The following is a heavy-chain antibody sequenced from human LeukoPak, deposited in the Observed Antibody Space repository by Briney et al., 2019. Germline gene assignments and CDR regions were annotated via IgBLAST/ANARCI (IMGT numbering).Heavy chain of an antibody. V-gene: IGHV4-34*01. CDR1: GGSISSYY. D-gene: IGHD3-3*01. CDR3: ARGPSQYYDFWSGPIFDY. CDR2: INHSGST. Sequence: SETLSLTCTVSGGSISSYYWSWIRQPPGKGLEWIGEINHSGSTNYNPSLKSRVTISVDTSKNQFSLKLSSVTAADTAVYYCARGPSQYYDFWSGPIFDYWGQGTLVTVSS. J-gene: IGHJ4*02.